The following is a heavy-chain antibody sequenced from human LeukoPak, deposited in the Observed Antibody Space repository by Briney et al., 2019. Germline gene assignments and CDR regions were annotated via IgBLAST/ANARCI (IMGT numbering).Heavy chain of an antibody. CDR2: IYYSGIT. CDR3: ARHFPHMDYTGWKQGWFDP. Sequence: SETLSLTCTVSGDSISSRSFYWGWIRQPPGKGLEWIGTIYYSGITYSNPSLKSRISISVDTSKNQFSLRLSSLTAADTAVYYCARHFPHMDYTGWKQGWFDPWGQGTLVTVSS. D-gene: IGHD6-19*01. V-gene: IGHV4-39*01. CDR1: GDSISSRSFY. J-gene: IGHJ5*02.